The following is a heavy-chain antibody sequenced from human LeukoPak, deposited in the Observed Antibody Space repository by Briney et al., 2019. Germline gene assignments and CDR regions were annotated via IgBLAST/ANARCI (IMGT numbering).Heavy chain of an antibody. CDR3: AREVERGVFDY. J-gene: IGHJ4*02. CDR1: AFTFSTYG. CDR2: ISGSGSSI. Sequence: GGSLRLSCEASAFTFSTYGMNWVRPAPGKGLEWVSYISGSGSSIYYADSVRGRFTISRDNTKKSLYLQMNSLRAEDTAVYYCAREVERGVFDYWGQGTLVTVSS. V-gene: IGHV3-48*04. D-gene: IGHD3-10*01.